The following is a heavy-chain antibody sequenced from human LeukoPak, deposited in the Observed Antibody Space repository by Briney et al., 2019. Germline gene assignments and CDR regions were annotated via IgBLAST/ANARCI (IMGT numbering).Heavy chain of an antibody. Sequence: APVKVSCKASGYTSTSYYMHWVRQAPGQGLEWMGIINPSGGSTSYAQKFQGRVTMTRDTSTSTVYMELSSLRSEDTAVYYCARGPYDFWSGYYPDYWGQGTLVTVSS. CDR3: ARGPYDFWSGYYPDY. CDR1: GYTSTSYY. CDR2: INPSGGST. V-gene: IGHV1-46*01. D-gene: IGHD3-3*01. J-gene: IGHJ4*02.